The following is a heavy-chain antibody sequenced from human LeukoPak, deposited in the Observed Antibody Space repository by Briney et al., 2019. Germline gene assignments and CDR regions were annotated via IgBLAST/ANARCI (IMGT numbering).Heavy chain of an antibody. D-gene: IGHD3-22*01. Sequence: GRSLRLSCAASGFTFSSYAMHWVRQAPGKGLEWVAVISYDGSNKYYADSVKGRFTISRDNSKNTLYLQMNSLRAEDTAVYYCASTRYDSSGYYYSYWGQGTLVTVSS. J-gene: IGHJ4*02. CDR2: ISYDGSNK. CDR3: ASTRYDSSGYYYSY. CDR1: GFTFSSYA. V-gene: IGHV3-30-3*01.